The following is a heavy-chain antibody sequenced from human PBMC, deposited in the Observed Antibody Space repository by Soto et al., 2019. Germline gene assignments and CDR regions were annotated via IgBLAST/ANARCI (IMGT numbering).Heavy chain of an antibody. CDR2: IIPIFGTA. Sequence: QVQLVQSGAEVKKPGSSVKVSCKASGGTFSSYAISWVRQAPGQALEWMGGIIPIFGTANYAQKFQGRVTITADASTVTAYMELSSLRSEATAVYYCPRDGRNDPRCGMDFWGHGTTVTVSS. CDR3: PRDGRNDPRCGMDF. V-gene: IGHV1-69*01. CDR1: GGTFSSYA. J-gene: IGHJ6*02. D-gene: IGHD1-1*01.